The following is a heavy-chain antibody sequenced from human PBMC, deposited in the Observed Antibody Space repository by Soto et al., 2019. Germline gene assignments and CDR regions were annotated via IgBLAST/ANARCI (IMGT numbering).Heavy chain of an antibody. CDR2: ISYDGSNK. CDR3: AKERSPRSLYYFDY. CDR1: GFTFSSYG. Sequence: GGSLRLSCAASGFTFSSYGMHWVRQAPGKGLEWVAVISYDGSNKYYADSVKGRFTISRDNSKNTLYLQMNSLRAEDTAVYYCAKERSPRSLYYFDYWGRGALVTVSS. J-gene: IGHJ4*02. V-gene: IGHV3-30*18.